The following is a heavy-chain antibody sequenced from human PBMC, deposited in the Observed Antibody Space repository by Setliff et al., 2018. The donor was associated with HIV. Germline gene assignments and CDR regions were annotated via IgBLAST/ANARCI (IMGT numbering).Heavy chain of an antibody. CDR3: ARDFQSQVRGSF. CDR2: MFHSGSS. J-gene: IGHJ4*02. D-gene: IGHD3-10*01. Sequence: SETLSLTCNVSGYSISSGYYWGWIRQPPGKGLEWIGAMFHSGSSYLNPSLRSRVAISLDTSKNHVSLRLRSVTAADTAVYYCARDFQSQVRGSFWGQGALVT. CDR1: GYSISSGYY. V-gene: IGHV4-38-2*02.